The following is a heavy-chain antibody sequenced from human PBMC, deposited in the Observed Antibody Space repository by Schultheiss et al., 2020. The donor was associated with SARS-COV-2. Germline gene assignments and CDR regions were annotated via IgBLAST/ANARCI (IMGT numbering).Heavy chain of an antibody. CDR2: ISSSGSTR. CDR3: ASFSSWQGIGY. Sequence: GGSLRLSCAASGFTFSDYYMSWIRQAPGKGLEWVSYISSSGSTRYYADSVKGRFTISRDNAKNPLYLQVNSLRAEDTAVYYCASFSSWQGIGYWGQGTLVTVSS. CDR1: GFTFSDYY. D-gene: IGHD6-13*01. J-gene: IGHJ4*02. V-gene: IGHV3-11*04.